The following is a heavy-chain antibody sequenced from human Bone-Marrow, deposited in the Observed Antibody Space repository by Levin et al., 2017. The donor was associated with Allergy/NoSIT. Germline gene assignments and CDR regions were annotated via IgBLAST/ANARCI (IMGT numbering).Heavy chain of an antibody. D-gene: IGHD5-12*01. CDR2: VFYSGTT. Sequence: KPSETLSLTCTVSGLSIRSPDYWWSWVRQPPGKGLEWIGYVFYSGTTYYSSSLKGRIRMSADTSNNVFSLKMWSVTAADTAVYFCATGYSYGSPYSSGRYQFDFWGQGTLVPVAP. CDR3: ATGYSYGSPYSSGRYQFDF. CDR1: GLSIRSPDYW. J-gene: IGHJ4*02. V-gene: IGHV4-30-4*01.